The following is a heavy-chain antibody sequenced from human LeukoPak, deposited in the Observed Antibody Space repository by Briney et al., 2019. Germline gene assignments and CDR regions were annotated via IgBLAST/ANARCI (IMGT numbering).Heavy chain of an antibody. D-gene: IGHD3-10*01. Sequence: SETLSLTCTVSGGSISSHYWSWIRQPAGKGLEWIGRTYTSGSINYNPSLKSRVTMSVDTSKNQFSLKLSSVTSADTAVYYCARDLRWFGPKGSFDYWGQGTLVTVSS. V-gene: IGHV4-4*07. CDR2: TYTSGSI. CDR1: GGSISSHY. CDR3: ARDLRWFGPKGSFDY. J-gene: IGHJ4*02.